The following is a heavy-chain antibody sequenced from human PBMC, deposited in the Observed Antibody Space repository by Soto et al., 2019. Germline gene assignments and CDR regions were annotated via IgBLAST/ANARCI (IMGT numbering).Heavy chain of an antibody. V-gene: IGHV1-2*02. CDR2: INPITGGT. D-gene: IGHD3-22*01. Sequence: ASVKVSCKASGYTFTSYYIHWVRQAPGQGLEWMGWINPITGGTNYAPKFQGRFTMTRDTSITTAYMELSRLRSDDTAVYYCARNYYDSSDRDYLDYWGQGTPVTVSS. CDR3: ARNYYDSSDRDYLDY. CDR1: GYTFTSYY. J-gene: IGHJ4*02.